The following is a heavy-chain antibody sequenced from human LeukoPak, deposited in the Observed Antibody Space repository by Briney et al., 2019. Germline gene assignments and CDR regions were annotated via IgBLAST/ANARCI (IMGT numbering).Heavy chain of an antibody. CDR2: ISSSGNLI. CDR1: GFTVSSHY. Sequence: PGGSLRLSCAASGFTVSSHYMTWVRQAPGKGLEWVSYISSSGNLIHYADSVKGRFTFSRDNAGNSLYLQMNSLRADDTAIYYCAREGGWNDFDYWGQGTLVTVSS. V-gene: IGHV3-48*03. J-gene: IGHJ4*02. D-gene: IGHD1-1*01. CDR3: AREGGWNDFDY.